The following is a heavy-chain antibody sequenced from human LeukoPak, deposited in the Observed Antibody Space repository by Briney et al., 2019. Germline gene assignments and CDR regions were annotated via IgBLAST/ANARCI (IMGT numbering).Heavy chain of an antibody. CDR3: AKITSNRRVAVAGTMDV. CDR2: IYSGGST. V-gene: IGHV3-53*01. CDR1: GFTVSSNY. D-gene: IGHD6-19*01. Sequence: PGGSLRLSCAASGFTVSSNYMSWVRQAPGKGLEWVSVIYSGGSTYYADSVKGRFTISRDNAKNSLYLQLNSLRAEDTAVYYCAKITSNRRVAVAGTMDVWGKGTTVTVSS. J-gene: IGHJ6*03.